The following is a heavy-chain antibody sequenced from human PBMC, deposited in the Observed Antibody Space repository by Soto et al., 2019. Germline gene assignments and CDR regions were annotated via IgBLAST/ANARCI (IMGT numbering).Heavy chain of an antibody. CDR1: GGSISSSSYY. D-gene: IGHD3-10*01. CDR2: IYYSGST. Sequence: SETLSLTCTVSGGSISSSSYYWGWIRQPPGKGLEWIGSIYYSGSTYYNPSLKSRVTISVDTSKNQFSLKLSSVTAADKAVYYCASQLGRGYYYYGMDVWGQGTTVTVSS. CDR3: ASQLGRGYYYYGMDV. J-gene: IGHJ6*02. V-gene: IGHV4-39*01.